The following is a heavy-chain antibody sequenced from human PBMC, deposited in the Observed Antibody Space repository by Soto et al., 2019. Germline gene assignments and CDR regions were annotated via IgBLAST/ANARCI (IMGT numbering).Heavy chain of an antibody. D-gene: IGHD3-22*01. CDR3: AKVEYYYDSSGGLIDY. Sequence: GGSLRLSCAASGFTFSSYGMHWVRQAPGKGLEWVAVISYDGSNKYYADSVKGRFTISRDNSKNTLYLQMNSLRAEDTAVYYCAKVEYYYDSSGGLIDYWGQGTLVTVSS. CDR2: ISYDGSNK. CDR1: GFTFSSYG. V-gene: IGHV3-30*18. J-gene: IGHJ4*02.